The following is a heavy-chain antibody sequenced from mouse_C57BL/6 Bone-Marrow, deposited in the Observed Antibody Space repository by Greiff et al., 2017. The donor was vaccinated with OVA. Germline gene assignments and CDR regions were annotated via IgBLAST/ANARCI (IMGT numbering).Heavy chain of an antibody. CDR3: ARKDCGSSFWYFDV. D-gene: IGHD1-1*01. V-gene: IGHV2-2*01. J-gene: IGHJ1*03. CDR1: GFSLTSYG. Sequence: VMLVVSGPGLVQPSQSLSITCSVSGFSLTSYGVHWVRQSPGKGLEWLGVIWSGGSTDYNAAFLSRLSISKDNSKSQVFFKMNSLQADDTAIYYCARKDCGSSFWYFDVWGTGTTVTVSS. CDR2: IWSGGST.